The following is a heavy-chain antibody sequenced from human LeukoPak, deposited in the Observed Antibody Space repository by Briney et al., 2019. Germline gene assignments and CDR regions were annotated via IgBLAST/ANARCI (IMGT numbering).Heavy chain of an antibody. D-gene: IGHD4/OR15-4a*01. J-gene: IGHJ4*02. Sequence: SETLSLTCTVSSGSISGYFWSWIRQPPGKGLEWIGYIHYSGTTNYNPSLKSRVTMSVDTSKNQFSLKVSSVTAADTAVYYCARMGAIAGASANPDYWGQGTLVTVS. V-gene: IGHV4-59*01. CDR3: ARMGAIAGASANPDY. CDR2: IHYSGTT. CDR1: SGSISGYF.